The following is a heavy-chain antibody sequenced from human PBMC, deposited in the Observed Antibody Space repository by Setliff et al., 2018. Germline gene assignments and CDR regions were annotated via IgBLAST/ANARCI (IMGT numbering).Heavy chain of an antibody. D-gene: IGHD2-21*02. Sequence: SETLSLTCTVSGGSISSDIWSWIRQPPGKGLEWIGYIHYSGTTNYNPSLKSRVTISADTSNNSFSVRLNSVTAADTAVYYCARHWDFCGGNCPHNSIDYWGRGALVTVSS. CDR3: ARHWDFCGGNCPHNSIDY. CDR1: GGSISSDI. CDR2: IHYSGTT. J-gene: IGHJ4*02. V-gene: IGHV4-59*08.